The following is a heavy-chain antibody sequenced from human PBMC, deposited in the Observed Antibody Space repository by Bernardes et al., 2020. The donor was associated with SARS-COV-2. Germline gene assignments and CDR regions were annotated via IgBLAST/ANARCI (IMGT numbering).Heavy chain of an antibody. D-gene: IGHD3-22*01. J-gene: IGHJ3*02. CDR1: GFTFGDYA. CDR2: IRSKAYGGTT. CDR3: TRVLSEGRLYYYDSSGYYFGAFDI. V-gene: IGHV3-49*03. Sequence: GGSLRLSCTASGFTFGDYAMSWFRQAPGKGLEWVGFIRSKAYGGTTEYAASVKGRFTISRDDSKSIAYLQMNSLKTEDTAVYYCTRVLSEGRLYYYDSSGYYFGAFDIWGQGTMVTVSS.